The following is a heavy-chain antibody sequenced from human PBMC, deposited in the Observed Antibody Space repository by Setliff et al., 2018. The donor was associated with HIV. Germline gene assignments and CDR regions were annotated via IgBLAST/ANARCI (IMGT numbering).Heavy chain of an antibody. CDR2: IWYDGSNK. J-gene: IGHJ4*02. Sequence: QPGGSLRLSCAASGFTFSSFGMHWVRQAPGKGLEWVSVIWYDGSNKYYGDSVKGRFTISRDNSKNTLYLQMNSLRVEDTAVYYCARQAADYWGQGTLVTVSS. V-gene: IGHV3-33*01. CDR3: ARQAADY. D-gene: IGHD6-25*01. CDR1: GFTFSSFG.